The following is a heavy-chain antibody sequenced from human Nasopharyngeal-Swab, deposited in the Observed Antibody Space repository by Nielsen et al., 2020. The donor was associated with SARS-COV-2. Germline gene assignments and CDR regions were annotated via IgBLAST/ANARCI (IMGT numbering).Heavy chain of an antibody. CDR2: TYYRSKWYN. D-gene: IGHD7-27*01. V-gene: IGHV6-1*01. J-gene: IGHJ4*02. CDR3: ARGDWGHFDY. Sequence: WIRQSPSRGLEWLGRTYYRSKWYNDYAVSVKSRVTISPDTSKNQVSLQLNSVTPEDTGVYYCARGDWGHFDYWGQGTLVTVSS.